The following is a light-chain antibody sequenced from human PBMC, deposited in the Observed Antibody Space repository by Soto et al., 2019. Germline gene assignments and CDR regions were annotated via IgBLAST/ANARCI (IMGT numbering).Light chain of an antibody. CDR1: QGVSSY. J-gene: IGKJ5*01. CDR2: DAS. Sequence: EIVLTPSPATLSLSPVERATLSCRASQGVSSYLAWYQQKPGQAPRLLIYDASNRATGIPDRFSGSGSGTDFTLTISRLEPEDFAVYYCQQYNNWLITFGQGTRLEIK. CDR3: QQYNNWLIT. V-gene: IGKV3D-11*01.